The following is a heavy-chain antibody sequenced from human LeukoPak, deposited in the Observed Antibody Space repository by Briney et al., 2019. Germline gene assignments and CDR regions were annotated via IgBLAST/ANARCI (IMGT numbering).Heavy chain of an antibody. CDR2: SRNKADSYTA. V-gene: IGHV3-72*01. CDR1: GFTFSDSL. Sequence: GGSLRLSCAASGFTFSDSLMSWVRQAPGKGLEWVGRSRNKADSYTAEYAASVKGRFTISRDESKNSLYLQISSLETEDAAVYYCATSSWYRLAYWGQGSLVTVSS. J-gene: IGHJ4*02. CDR3: ATSSWYRLAY. D-gene: IGHD6-13*01.